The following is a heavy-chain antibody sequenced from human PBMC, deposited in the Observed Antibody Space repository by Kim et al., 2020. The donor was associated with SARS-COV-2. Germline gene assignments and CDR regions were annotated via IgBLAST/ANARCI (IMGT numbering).Heavy chain of an antibody. CDR1: GDSVSSNSAA. CDR2: TYYRSKWYN. J-gene: IGHJ6*02. D-gene: IGHD6-19*01. CDR3: ARATTSPVADGSYYYYYGMDV. Sequence: SQTLSLTCAISGDSVSSNSAAWNWIRQSPSRGLEWLGRTYYRSKWYNDYAVSVKSRITINPDTSKNQFSLQLNSVTPEDTAVYYCARATTSPVADGSYYYYYGMDVWGQGTTVTVSS. V-gene: IGHV6-1*01.